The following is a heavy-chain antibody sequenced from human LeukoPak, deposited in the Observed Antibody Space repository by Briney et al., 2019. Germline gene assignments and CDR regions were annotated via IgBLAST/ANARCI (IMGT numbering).Heavy chain of an antibody. Sequence: GGSLRLSCAASGLTFTDFWMNWVRLAPGRGLEWLANIKPDGSEKYYVDSAKGRFAISRDNAKNEVYLEMNSLRAEDTGVYYCSGRDSSRSPRAYWGQGTLVSVSS. CDR2: IKPDGSEK. D-gene: IGHD2-2*01. J-gene: IGHJ4*02. CDR1: GLTFTDFW. V-gene: IGHV3-7*01. CDR3: SGRDSSRSPRAY.